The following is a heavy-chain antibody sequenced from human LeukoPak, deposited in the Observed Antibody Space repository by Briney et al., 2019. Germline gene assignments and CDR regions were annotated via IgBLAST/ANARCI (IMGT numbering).Heavy chain of an antibody. V-gene: IGHV1-46*01. CDR3: ARDAFLSGSLSPIDY. Sequence: ASVKISCKASGYIFTNYYMHWVRQAPGQGLEWMGIINTSGGSTSSAQKFQGRVIMTRDTSTSTVYMKLSSLRSEDTALYYCARDAFLSGSLSPIDYWGQGTLVTVSS. D-gene: IGHD5-12*01. CDR2: INTSGGST. J-gene: IGHJ4*02. CDR1: GYIFTNYY.